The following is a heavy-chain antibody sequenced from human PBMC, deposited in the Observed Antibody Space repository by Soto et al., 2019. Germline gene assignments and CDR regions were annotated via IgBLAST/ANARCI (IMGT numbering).Heavy chain of an antibody. CDR2: IWYDGSNK. CDR3: VRDLSSWGFDY. Sequence: GGSLRLSCAASGFTFSTYGMHWVRQAPGKGLEWVAVIWYDGSNKYYADSVKGRFTISRDNSKNTLYLQMNSLRVEDTAVYYCVRDLSSWGFDYWGQGTPVTVSS. CDR1: GFTFSTYG. V-gene: IGHV3-33*01. D-gene: IGHD6-13*01. J-gene: IGHJ4*02.